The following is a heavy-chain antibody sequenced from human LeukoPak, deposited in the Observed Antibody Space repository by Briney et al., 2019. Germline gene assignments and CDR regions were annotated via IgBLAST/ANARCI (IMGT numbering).Heavy chain of an antibody. V-gene: IGHV4-31*03. J-gene: IGHJ4*02. Sequence: PSQTLSLTCTVSGGSISSGGYYWSWIRQHPGKGLEWIGYIYYSGSTYYNPSLKSRVTISVDTSKNQFSLKLSSVTAADTAVYYCARDHLPGMVGYFDYWGQGTLVTVSS. D-gene: IGHD2-15*01. CDR3: ARDHLPGMVGYFDY. CDR2: IYYSGST. CDR1: GGSISSGGYY.